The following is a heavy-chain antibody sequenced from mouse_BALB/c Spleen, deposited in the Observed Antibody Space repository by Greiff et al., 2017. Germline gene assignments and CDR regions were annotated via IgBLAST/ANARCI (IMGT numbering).Heavy chain of an antibody. D-gene: IGHD2-1*01. J-gene: IGHJ2*01. CDR2: ISSGGSYT. CDR1: GFTFSSYA. CDR3: ARHGRGNYDYFDY. Sequence: EVKLVESGGGLVKPGGSLKLSCAASGFTFSSYAMSWVRQTPEKRLEWVATISSGGSYTYYPDSVKGRFTISRDNAKNTLYLQMSSLRSEDTAMYYCARHGRGNYDYFDYWGQGTTLTVSS. V-gene: IGHV5-9-3*01.